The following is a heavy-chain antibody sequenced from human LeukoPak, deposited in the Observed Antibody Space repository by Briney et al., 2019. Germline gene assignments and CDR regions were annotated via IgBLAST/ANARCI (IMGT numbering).Heavy chain of an antibody. CDR3: ARETNYYGMDV. V-gene: IGHV3-13*01. CDR1: GFTFSSYD. J-gene: IGHJ6*02. Sequence: PGGSLRLSCAASGFTFSSYDMHWVRHATGKGLEWVSAIGTAGDTYYPGSVKGRFTISRENAKNSLYLQINSLRAGDTAVYYCARETNYYGMDVWGQGTTVTVSS. CDR2: IGTAGDT.